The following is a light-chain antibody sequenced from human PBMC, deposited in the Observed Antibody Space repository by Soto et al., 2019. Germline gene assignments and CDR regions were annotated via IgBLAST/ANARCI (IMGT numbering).Light chain of an antibody. CDR3: SSFTTSSTRV. Sequence: QSALTQPASVSGSPGQSITISCTGTSTDVGSYNLVSWYQQYPGKAPKLMIYEVSYRPSGVSIRFSGSKSGNTASLTISGLQAEDEADYYCSSFTTSSTRVFGTGNKVTVL. CDR2: EVS. J-gene: IGLJ1*01. V-gene: IGLV2-14*02. CDR1: STDVGSYNL.